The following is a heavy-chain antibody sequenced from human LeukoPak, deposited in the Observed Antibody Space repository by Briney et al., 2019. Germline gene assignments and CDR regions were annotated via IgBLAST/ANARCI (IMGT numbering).Heavy chain of an antibody. CDR1: GFTFSSYA. CDR2: IWYDGSNK. V-gene: IGHV3-33*08. J-gene: IGHJ6*02. Sequence: GGSLRLSCAASGFTFSSYAMSWVRQAPGKGLEWVAVIWYDGSNKYYADSVKGRFTISRDNSKNTLYLQMNSLRAEDTAVYYCARGPGYSSSWVASSYGMDVWGQGTTVTVSS. D-gene: IGHD6-13*01. CDR3: ARGPGYSSSWVASSYGMDV.